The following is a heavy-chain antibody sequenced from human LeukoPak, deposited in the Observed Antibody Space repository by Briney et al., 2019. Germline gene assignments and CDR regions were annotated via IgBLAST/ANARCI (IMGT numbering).Heavy chain of an antibody. CDR3: ARSRYSGSYGYFQH. J-gene: IGHJ1*01. CDR1: GGSISGYY. D-gene: IGHD1-26*01. V-gene: IGHV4-59*01. CDR2: ILYSGRS. Sequence: PSETLSLTCTVSGGSISGYYWSWIRQPPGKGPEWIGDILYSGRSTYNPSLKSRATISVDTSKNQFSLKLSSVTAADTAVYYCARSRYSGSYGYFQHWGQGTLVTVSS.